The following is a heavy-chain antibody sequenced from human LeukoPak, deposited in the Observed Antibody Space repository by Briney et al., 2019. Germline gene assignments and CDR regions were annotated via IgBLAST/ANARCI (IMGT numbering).Heavy chain of an antibody. CDR1: GYTFTGYY. CDR3: ARDRRGRWCGESIS. D-gene: IGHD3-10*01. V-gene: IGHV1-2*02. J-gene: IGHJ4*02. CDR2: INPNSGGT. Sequence: VASVKLSCKASGYTFTGYYMHWVRHAPGQGLEWMGWINPNSGGTNYAQKFQGRVTMTRDTSISTAYMELSRLRSDDTAVYYCARDRRGRWCGESISWGQGTLVTVSS.